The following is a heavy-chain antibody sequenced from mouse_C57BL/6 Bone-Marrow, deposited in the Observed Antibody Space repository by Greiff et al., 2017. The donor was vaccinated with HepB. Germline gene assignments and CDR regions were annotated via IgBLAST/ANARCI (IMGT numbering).Heavy chain of an antibody. CDR2: IHPNSGST. Sequence: VKLQQPGAELVKPGASVKLSCKASGYTFTSYWMHWVKQRPGQGLEWIGMIHPNSGSTNYNEKFKSKATLTVDKSSSTAYMQLSSLTSEDSAVYCCASYYYGSSYEAYWGQGTLVTVSA. V-gene: IGHV1-64*01. CDR1: GYTFTSYW. CDR3: ASYYYGSSYEAY. D-gene: IGHD1-1*01. J-gene: IGHJ3*01.